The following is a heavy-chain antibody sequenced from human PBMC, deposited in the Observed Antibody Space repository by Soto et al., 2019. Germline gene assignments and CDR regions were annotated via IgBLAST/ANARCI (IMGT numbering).Heavy chain of an antibody. J-gene: IGHJ4*02. D-gene: IGHD2-8*01. CDR3: ARDRIGVDGPSDYFDY. Sequence: VKVSCKASGGTFSSYAISWVRQAPGQGLEWMGGIIPIFGTANYAQKFQGRVTITADESTSTAYMELSSLRSEDTAVYYCARDRIGVDGPSDYFDYWGQGTLVTVSS. V-gene: IGHV1-69*13. CDR2: IIPIFGTA. CDR1: GGTFSSYA.